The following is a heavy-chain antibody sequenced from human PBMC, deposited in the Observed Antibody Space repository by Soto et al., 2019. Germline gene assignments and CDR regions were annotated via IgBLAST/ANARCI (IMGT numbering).Heavy chain of an antibody. CDR1: GGSISSSSYY. CDR2: IYYSGST. CDR3: ARGGYCSSTSCYNDYYYGMDV. D-gene: IGHD2-2*02. J-gene: IGHJ6*02. V-gene: IGHV4-39*01. Sequence: SETLSLTXTVSGGSISSSSYYWGWIRQPPGKGLEWIGSIYYSGSTYYNPSLKGRVTISVDTSKNQFSLKLSSVTAADTAVYYCARGGYCSSTSCYNDYYYGMDVWGQGTTVTVSS.